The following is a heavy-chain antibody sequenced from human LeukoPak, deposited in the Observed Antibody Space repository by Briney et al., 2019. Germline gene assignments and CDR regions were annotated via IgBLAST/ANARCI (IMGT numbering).Heavy chain of an antibody. Sequence: SETLSLTCTVSGGSISSSSYYWGWIRQPPGKGQEWIGSIYYSGSTYYNPSLKSRVTISVDTSKNQFSLKLSSVTAADTAVYYCARIEDYYYYMDVWGKGTTVTVSS. CDR3: ARIEDYYYYMDV. J-gene: IGHJ6*03. CDR1: GGSISSSSYY. V-gene: IGHV4-39*07. D-gene: IGHD5-24*01. CDR2: IYYSGST.